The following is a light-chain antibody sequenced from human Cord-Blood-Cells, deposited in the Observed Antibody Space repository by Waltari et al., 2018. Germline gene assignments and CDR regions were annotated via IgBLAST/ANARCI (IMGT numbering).Light chain of an antibody. CDR1: RSYVGGYNY. V-gene: IGLV2-14*01. CDR3: SSYTSSSTYV. Sequence: QSALTQPASVSGSPGQSITLSCTGTRSYVGGYNYVSWYQQHPGKAPKLMIYEVSNRPSGVSNRFSGSKSGNTASLTISGLQAEDEADYYCSSYTSSSTYVFGTGTKVTVL. J-gene: IGLJ1*01. CDR2: EVS.